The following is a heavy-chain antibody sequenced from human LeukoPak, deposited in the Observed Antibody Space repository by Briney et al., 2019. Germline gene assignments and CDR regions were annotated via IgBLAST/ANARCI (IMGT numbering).Heavy chain of an antibody. V-gene: IGHV3-66*01. CDR1: GFTVSSNY. CDR3: ARGGGNDYKYNAFDI. J-gene: IGHJ3*02. Sequence: LSCAAXGFTVSSNYMSWVRQAPGKGLEWVSVIYSGGSTYYADSVKGRFTISRDNSKNTLYLQMSSLRAEDTAVYYCARGGGNDYKYNAFDIWGQGTMVTVSS. D-gene: IGHD4-11*01. CDR2: IYSGGST.